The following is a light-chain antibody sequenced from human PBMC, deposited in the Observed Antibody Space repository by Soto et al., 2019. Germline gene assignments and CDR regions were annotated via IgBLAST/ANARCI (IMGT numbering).Light chain of an antibody. CDR2: KAS. CDR1: QSIGSG. J-gene: IGKJ1*01. V-gene: IGKV1-5*03. CDR3: QHYNSYPWT. Sequence: DIQMTQSPSILSASVGDRVTITCRASQSIGSGVAWYQQKPGRAPNLLIHKASHLESGVPSRFSGSGSGTEFTLTISSLQPGDFATYYCQHYNSYPWTFGQGTKVDIK.